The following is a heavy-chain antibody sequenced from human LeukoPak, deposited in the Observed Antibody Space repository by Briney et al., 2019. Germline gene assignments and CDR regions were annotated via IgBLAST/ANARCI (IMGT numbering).Heavy chain of an antibody. J-gene: IGHJ5*02. CDR3: ARGLRWSRNWFDP. D-gene: IGHD5-24*01. CDR1: GYTFINYD. Sequence: ASVKVSCKASGYTFINYDINWVRQATGQGLQWMGWMNPNSGNAAYAQKFQGRVTMTRNTSITTAYMELSSLRSEDTAVYYCARGLRWSRNWFDPWGQGTLVTVSS. CDR2: MNPNSGNA. V-gene: IGHV1-8*01.